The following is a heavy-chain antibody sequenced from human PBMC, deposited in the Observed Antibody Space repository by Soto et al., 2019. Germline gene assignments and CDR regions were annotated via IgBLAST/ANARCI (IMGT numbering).Heavy chain of an antibody. CDR1: GYSFSTHW. D-gene: IGHD4-17*01. CDR3: ARLRCTCFDH. Sequence: GESLKISCKGSGYSFSTHWISWVRQMPGKGLEWMGIIDPIDSYTNYSPSFQGHVTISADKSISTASLQWSRLKASDTAMYLCARLRCTCFDHWGQGTLVTVSS. CDR2: IDPIDSYT. V-gene: IGHV5-10-1*01. J-gene: IGHJ5*02.